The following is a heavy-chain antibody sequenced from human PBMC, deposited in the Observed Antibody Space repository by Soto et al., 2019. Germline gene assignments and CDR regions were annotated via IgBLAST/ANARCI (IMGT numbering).Heavy chain of an antibody. CDR2: INAGNGNT. Sequence: EASVKVSCKDSGYTYTSYAMHWVRQAPGQRLEWMGWINAGNGNTKYSQKFQGRVTITRDTSASTAYMELRSLRSDDTAVYYCARAPRTVAGTFWFDPWGQGTLVTVSS. CDR1: GYTYTSYA. CDR3: ARAPRTVAGTFWFDP. V-gene: IGHV1-3*01. D-gene: IGHD6-19*01. J-gene: IGHJ5*02.